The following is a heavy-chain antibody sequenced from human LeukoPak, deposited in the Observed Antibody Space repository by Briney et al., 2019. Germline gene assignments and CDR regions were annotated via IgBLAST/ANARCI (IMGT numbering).Heavy chain of an antibody. D-gene: IGHD3-10*01. CDR2: ISSSSSYI. J-gene: IGHJ4*02. CDR3: ARDRGNYYGSGYIDY. CDR1: GFTFSSYS. Sequence: GGSLRLSCAASGFTFSSYSMNWVRQAPGKGLEWVSSISSSSSYIYYADSVKGRFTISRDNAKNSLYLQMNSLRAEDTAVYYCARDRGNYYGSGYIDYWGQGTLVTVSS. V-gene: IGHV3-21*01.